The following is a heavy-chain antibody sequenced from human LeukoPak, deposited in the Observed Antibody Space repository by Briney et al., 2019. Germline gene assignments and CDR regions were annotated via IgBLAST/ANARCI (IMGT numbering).Heavy chain of an antibody. V-gene: IGHV1-46*01. J-gene: IGHJ4*02. Sequence: ASVKVSCKASGYTFTSYYMHWVRQAPGQGLEWMGIVNPSGGSASYAQKFQGRVTMTRETSTSTVYMELSSLRSEDTAVYYCARVGHYYDSSGYSPFDYWGQGTLVTVSS. CDR1: GYTFTSYY. D-gene: IGHD3-22*01. CDR2: VNPSGGSA. CDR3: ARVGHYYDSSGYSPFDY.